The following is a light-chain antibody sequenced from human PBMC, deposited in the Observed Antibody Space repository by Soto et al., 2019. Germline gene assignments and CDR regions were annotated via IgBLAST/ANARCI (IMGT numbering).Light chain of an antibody. CDR1: QSVSSN. Sequence: EIVMTQSPASLSVPPGERATLSCRASQSVSSNFAWYLQKPGQAPRLLIYDVSNRATGIPARFSGSGSGTDFTLTISSLEPEDFAVYYCQQYNSWPLTFGGGTKVDIK. CDR2: DVS. CDR3: QQYNSWPLT. J-gene: IGKJ4*01. V-gene: IGKV3D-15*01.